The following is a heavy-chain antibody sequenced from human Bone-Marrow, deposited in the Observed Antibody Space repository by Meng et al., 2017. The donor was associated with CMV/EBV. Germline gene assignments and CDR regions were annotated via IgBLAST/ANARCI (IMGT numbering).Heavy chain of an antibody. CDR1: GFTFDDYG. Sequence: GGSLRLSCAAPGFTFDDYGMSWVRQAPGKGLEWVSGINWNGGSTGYADSVKGRFTISRDNAKNSLYLQMNSLRAEDTALYYCARGSGGYYYYGMDVWGQGTTVTVSS. CDR3: ARGSGGYYYYGMDV. V-gene: IGHV3-20*04. CDR2: INWNGGST. D-gene: IGHD3-3*01. J-gene: IGHJ6*01.